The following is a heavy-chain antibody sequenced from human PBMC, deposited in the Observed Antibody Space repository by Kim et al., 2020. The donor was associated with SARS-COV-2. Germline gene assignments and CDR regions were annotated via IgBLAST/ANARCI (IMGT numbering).Heavy chain of an antibody. J-gene: IGHJ4*01. D-gene: IGHD3-22*01. CDR2: IHPGDPET. Sequence: GESLKISCKASGYIFSSYCVAWVRQMPGKGLEWMGIIHPGDPETRYSPSFQGQVTISADKSSNTAYLPWSSMKASDSAIYYCARLHDISVDPSGPFDFWG. CDR3: ARLHDISVDPSGPFDF. V-gene: IGHV5-51*01. CDR1: GYIFSSYC.